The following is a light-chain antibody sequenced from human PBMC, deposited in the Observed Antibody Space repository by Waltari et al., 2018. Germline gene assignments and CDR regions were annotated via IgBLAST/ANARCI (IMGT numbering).Light chain of an antibody. CDR3: SSHTTTSTLV. V-gene: IGLV2-14*03. Sequence: QSALTQPAAMSGSPGQSITMSCPGTSADIGIYNYVSWYQHHPGEAPKLIIFDVTKRPSGISDRFAGSKSGNTASLTISGLQTADEGHYYCSSHTTTSTLVCGGGTKLTVL. J-gene: IGLJ2*01. CDR2: DVT. CDR1: SADIGIYNY.